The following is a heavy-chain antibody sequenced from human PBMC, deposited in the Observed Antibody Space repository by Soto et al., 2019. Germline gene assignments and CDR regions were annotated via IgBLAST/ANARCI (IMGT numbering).Heavy chain of an antibody. CDR1: GFTFSSYG. V-gene: IGHV3-30*18. CDR3: AKEFDDNWNYFDY. Sequence: GESLKISCAASGFTFSSYGMHWVRQAPGKGLEWVAVISYDGSNKYYADSVKGRFTISRDNSKNTLYLQMNSLRAEDTAVYYCAKEFDDNWNYFDYWGQGTLVTVSS. J-gene: IGHJ4*02. D-gene: IGHD1-20*01. CDR2: ISYDGSNK.